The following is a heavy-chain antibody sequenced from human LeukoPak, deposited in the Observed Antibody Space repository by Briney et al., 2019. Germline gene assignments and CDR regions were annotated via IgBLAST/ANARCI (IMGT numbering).Heavy chain of an antibody. CDR3: ATKVTITGWLYYFDY. CDR1: GFTVSSNY. CDR2: IYSGGST. Sequence: GGSLRLSCAVSGFTVSSNYMRSVRQAPGKGLEWVSVIYSGGSTYYADPVKGRFTISRDNSKSTLYLQMNSLRAEDTAVYYCATKVTITGWLYYFDYWGQGTLVTVSS. D-gene: IGHD5-24*01. V-gene: IGHV3-53*01. J-gene: IGHJ4*02.